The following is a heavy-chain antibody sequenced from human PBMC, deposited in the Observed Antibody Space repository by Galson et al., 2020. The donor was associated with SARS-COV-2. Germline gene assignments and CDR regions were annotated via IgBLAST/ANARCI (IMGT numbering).Heavy chain of an antibody. V-gene: IGHV4-31*03. CDR3: ARVSGAYDTEY. J-gene: IGHJ4*02. CDR1: GDSVSSAGYY. D-gene: IGHD1-26*01. Sequence: LRLSCTVSGDSVSSAGYYWSWLRQHPGKGPEWIGYIQSSGSTYHNPSLKSRVTISADPSKTHFSLALRSVTAADTAVYYCARVSGAYDTEYWGQGILVIVSS. CDR2: IQSSGST.